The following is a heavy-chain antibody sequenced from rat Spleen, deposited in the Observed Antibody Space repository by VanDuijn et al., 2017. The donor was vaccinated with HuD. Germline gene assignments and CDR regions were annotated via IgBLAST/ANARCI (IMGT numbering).Heavy chain of an antibody. V-gene: IGHV5S13*01. Sequence: EVQLVESGGGLVQPGRSLKLSCVVSGFTFSNNAMAWVRPAPTKGLEWVASISAAGGNSYYRDSVKGRFTISRDNAKNTLYLQMDSLRSEDTATYYCARRYYSGFDYWGQGTLVTVSS. CDR2: ISAAGGNS. D-gene: IGHD1-1*01. J-gene: IGHJ3*01. CDR1: GFTFSNNA. CDR3: ARRYYSGFDY.